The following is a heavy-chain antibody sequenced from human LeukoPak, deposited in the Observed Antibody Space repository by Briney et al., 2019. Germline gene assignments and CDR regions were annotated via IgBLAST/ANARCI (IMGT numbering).Heavy chain of an antibody. CDR2: IRSKAYGGTT. CDR1: GFTFGDYA. CDR3: TRDEGGYSDY. Sequence: GGSLRLSCTGSGFTFGDYAISWVRQAPGKGLEWVGFIRSKAYGGTTEYAASVKGRFTISRDDSKSIAYLQMNSLKTEDTAVYYCTRDEGGYSDYWGQGTLVTVCS. J-gene: IGHJ4*02. D-gene: IGHD5-12*01. V-gene: IGHV3-49*04.